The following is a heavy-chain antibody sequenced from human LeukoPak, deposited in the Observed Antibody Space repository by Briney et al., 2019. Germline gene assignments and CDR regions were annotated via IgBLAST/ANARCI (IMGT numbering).Heavy chain of an antibody. Sequence: SETLSLTCTVSGGSISSGGYYWSWIRQPAGKGLEWIGRIYTSGSTNYNPSLKSRVTMSVDTSKNQFSLKLSSVTAADTAVYYCASSSGWTGDWFDPWGQGTLVTVSS. J-gene: IGHJ5*02. CDR2: IYTSGST. V-gene: IGHV4-61*02. CDR3: ASSSGWTGDWFDP. D-gene: IGHD6-19*01. CDR1: GGSISSGGYY.